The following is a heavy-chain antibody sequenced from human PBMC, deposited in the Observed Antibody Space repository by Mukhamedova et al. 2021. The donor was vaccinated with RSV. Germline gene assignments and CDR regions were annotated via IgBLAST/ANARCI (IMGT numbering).Heavy chain of an antibody. CDR3: AKKGGDSGYDLGFFEH. Sequence: AISGSGGRTYYADSVKGRFTISRDNSMSTLYLQMNSLRAEDTAVYYCAKKGGDSGYDLGFFEHWGQGT. V-gene: IGHV3-23*01. J-gene: IGHJ4*02. D-gene: IGHD5-12*01. CDR2: ISGSGGRT.